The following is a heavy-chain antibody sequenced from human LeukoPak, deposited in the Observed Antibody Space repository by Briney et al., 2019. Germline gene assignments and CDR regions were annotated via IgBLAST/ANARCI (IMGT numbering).Heavy chain of an antibody. D-gene: IGHD3-3*01. J-gene: IGHJ4*02. Sequence: SETLSLTCAVYGGSFSGYSWSWVRQHPGKGLEWIGCIYYTGSTYYNPSLERRVTISVATSKNQFSLKVSSVTAADTAVYFCARTITIFGALGYFDYWGQGTLVTVSS. CDR1: GGSFSGYS. CDR2: IYYTGST. CDR3: ARTITIFGALGYFDY. V-gene: IGHV4-31*11.